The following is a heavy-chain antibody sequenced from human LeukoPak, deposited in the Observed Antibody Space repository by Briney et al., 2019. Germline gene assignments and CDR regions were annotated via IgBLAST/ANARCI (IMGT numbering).Heavy chain of an antibody. CDR1: GYTFTAYY. J-gene: IGHJ4*02. D-gene: IGHD2-2*01. V-gene: IGHV1-2*02. Sequence: ASVKVSCKASGYTFTAYYSHWVRQAPGQGLEWMGWINPNSGGTNYAQKFQGRVTMTRDTSITTAYMELSRLTSDDTAIYYCARDRMGDCATTSCYLAYWGQGTLVTVSS. CDR2: INPNSGGT. CDR3: ARDRMGDCATTSCYLAY.